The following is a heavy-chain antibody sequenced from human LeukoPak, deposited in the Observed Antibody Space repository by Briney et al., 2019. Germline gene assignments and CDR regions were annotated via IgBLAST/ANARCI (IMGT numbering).Heavy chain of an antibody. CDR2: ISGSGGST. Sequence: GGSLRLSCTASGFTFSNYAMSWDRQAPGKGLEWVSVISGSGGSTYYADSVKGRFTISRDNSKNTLYLQMNSLRAEDTAVYYCAKGLDDILTYFDYWGQGTLVTVSS. V-gene: IGHV3-23*01. CDR1: GFTFSNYA. D-gene: IGHD3-9*01. CDR3: AKGLDDILTYFDY. J-gene: IGHJ4*02.